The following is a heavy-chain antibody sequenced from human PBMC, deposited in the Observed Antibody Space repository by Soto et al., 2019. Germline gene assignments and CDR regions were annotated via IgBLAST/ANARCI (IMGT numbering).Heavy chain of an antibody. CDR3: ARVSSTDWIWGFDY. CDR1: GGSISSGGYY. Sequence: SETLSLTCTVSGGSISSGGYYWSWILQHPGKGLEWIGYIYYSGSTYYNPSLKSRVTISVDISKNQFSLKLYSVTAADTAVYYCARVSSTDWIWGFDYWGQGTLVTVSS. CDR2: IYYSGST. D-gene: IGHD3-9*01. V-gene: IGHV4-31*03. J-gene: IGHJ4*02.